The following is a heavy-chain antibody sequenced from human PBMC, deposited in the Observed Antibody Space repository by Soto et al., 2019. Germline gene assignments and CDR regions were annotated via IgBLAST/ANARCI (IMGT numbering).Heavy chain of an antibody. CDR1: GGTFSSYA. CDR3: ARDVDTARAGAFDI. J-gene: IGHJ3*02. V-gene: IGHV1-69*13. D-gene: IGHD5-18*01. CDR2: IIPIFGTA. Sequence: SVEVSCKASGGTFSSYAISWVRQAPGQGLEWMGEIIPIFGTANYAQKFQGRVTITADESTSTAYMELSSLRSEDTAVYYCARDVDTARAGAFDIWGQGTMVTVSS.